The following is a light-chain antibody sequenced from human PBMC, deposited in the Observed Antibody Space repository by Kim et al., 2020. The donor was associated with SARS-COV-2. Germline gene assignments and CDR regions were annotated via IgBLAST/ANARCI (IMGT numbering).Light chain of an antibody. V-gene: IGLV2-8*01. CDR1: SSDFGSYNY. Sequence: PGQSVAISCSGTSSDFGSYNYVSWYQHPPGKAPQLMIYEVTKRPSGVPDRFSGSRSGNTASLTVSGLQAEDEADYYCASHGGYNYVFGTGTKVTVL. J-gene: IGLJ1*01. CDR2: EVT. CDR3: ASHGGYNYV.